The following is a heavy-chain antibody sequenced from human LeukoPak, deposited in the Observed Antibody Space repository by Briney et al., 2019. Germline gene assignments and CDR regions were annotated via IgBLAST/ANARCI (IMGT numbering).Heavy chain of an antibody. CDR2: ISSGTSTV. V-gene: IGHV3-48*01. J-gene: IGHJ3*02. Sequence: GGSLRLSCAVSGFTFSSYSMNWVRQAPGKGLEWVSYISSGTSTVYYADSVKGRFTISRDNAKNSLYLQMNSLRAEDTAVYYCAGVVHDSSSSGAFDIWGQGTMVTVSS. D-gene: IGHD6-13*01. CDR1: GFTFSSYS. CDR3: AGVVHDSSSSGAFDI.